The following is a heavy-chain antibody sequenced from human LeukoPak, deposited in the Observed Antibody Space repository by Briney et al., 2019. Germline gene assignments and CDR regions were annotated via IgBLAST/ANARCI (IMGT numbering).Heavy chain of an antibody. CDR1: GFTFSDYY. Sequence: PGGSLRLSCAASGFTFSDYYMNWIRQAPGKGLEWVSYISSSGSTVSYADSVKGRFTVSRDNAKNSLYLQMNSLRAEDTAVYYCARSILPAANAIDYWGQGTLVTVSS. D-gene: IGHD2-2*01. CDR2: ISSSGSTV. V-gene: IGHV3-11*04. J-gene: IGHJ4*02. CDR3: ARSILPAANAIDY.